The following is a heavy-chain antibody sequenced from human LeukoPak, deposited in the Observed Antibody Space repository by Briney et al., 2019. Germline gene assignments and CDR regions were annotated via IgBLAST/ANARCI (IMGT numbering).Heavy chain of an antibody. Sequence: GASVKVSCKASGYTFINNWMHWVRQAPGQGLEWMGLINPTGSSTLYARKFQGRVTMTRDMSTSTDYMELSSLRSEDTAIYYCTRDNSVGDIAWWFDPWGQGTLVTVSS. CDR2: INPTGSST. J-gene: IGHJ5*02. D-gene: IGHD3-10*01. CDR1: GYTFINNW. CDR3: TRDNSVGDIAWWFDP. V-gene: IGHV1-46*01.